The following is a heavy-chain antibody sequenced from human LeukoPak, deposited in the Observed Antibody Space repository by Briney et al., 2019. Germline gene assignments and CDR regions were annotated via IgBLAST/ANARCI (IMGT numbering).Heavy chain of an antibody. D-gene: IGHD6-19*01. J-gene: IGHJ4*02. Sequence: GGSLRLSCAASGFTFSSYAMTWVRQAPGKGLEWVSAISGSGATTYYADFVKGRFTISRDNSKNTLYLQMNSLRAEDTAVYYCANPRLGDYWGQGTLVTVSS. CDR2: ISGSGATT. V-gene: IGHV3-23*01. CDR3: ANPRLGDY. CDR1: GFTFSSYA.